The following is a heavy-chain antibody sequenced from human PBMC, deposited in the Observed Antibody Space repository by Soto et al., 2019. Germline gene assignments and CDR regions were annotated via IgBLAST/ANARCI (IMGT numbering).Heavy chain of an antibody. CDR1: GGSISSGGYS. CDR3: VRGQPHRITIFEVVIRSYDYGMDV. D-gene: IGHD3-3*02. CDR2: IYHSGST. V-gene: IGHV4-30-2*06. J-gene: IGHJ6*02. Sequence: PSETLSLTCAVSGGSISSGGYSWSWIRQSPGKGLEWIGYIYHSGSTYYNPSLKSRVTISVDRSKNQFSLKLSSVTAADTAVYFCVRGQPHRITIFEVVIRSYDYGMDVWGQGTKVTVSS.